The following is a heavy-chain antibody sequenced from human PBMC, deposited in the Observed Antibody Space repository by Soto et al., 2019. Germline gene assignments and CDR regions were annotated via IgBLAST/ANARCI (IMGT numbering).Heavy chain of an antibody. V-gene: IGHV3-43*01. CDR2: ISWDGGST. D-gene: IGHD5-12*01. Sequence: PVGSLRLSCASSVFTFDDYTMHCVRQSPGKCLEWVSLISWDGGSTYYADSVKGRFTISRDNSKNSLYLQVNSLRTEDTALYYCAKDMSGGYDLWFEPWGQGTLVIVSS. J-gene: IGHJ5*02. CDR1: VFTFDDYT. CDR3: AKDMSGGYDLWFEP.